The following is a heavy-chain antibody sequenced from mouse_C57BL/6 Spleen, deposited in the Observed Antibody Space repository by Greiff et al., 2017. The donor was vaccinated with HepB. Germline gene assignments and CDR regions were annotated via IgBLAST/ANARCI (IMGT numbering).Heavy chain of an antibody. Sequence: VQLQQSGAELVRPGASVKLSCTASGFNIKDDYMHWVKQRPEQGLEWLGWIDPENGDTEYASKFQGKATITADTSSNTAYLQLSSLTSEDTAVYYCTTLSYYSNSAWFAYWGQGTLVTVSA. J-gene: IGHJ3*01. CDR1: GFNIKDDY. CDR3: TTLSYYSNSAWFAY. D-gene: IGHD2-5*01. CDR2: IDPENGDT. V-gene: IGHV14-4*01.